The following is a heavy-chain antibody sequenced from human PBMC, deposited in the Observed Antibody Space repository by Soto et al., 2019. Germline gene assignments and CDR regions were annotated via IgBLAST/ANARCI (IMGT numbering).Heavy chain of an antibody. J-gene: IGHJ4*02. CDR2: ISAYNGNT. CDR1: GYTFTSYG. V-gene: IGHV1-18*01. Sequence: QVQLVQSGAEGKKPGASVKVSCKASGYTFTSYGISWVRQAPGQGLEWMGWISAYNGNTNDAQKVQGRVTMTTNTSTSTDYMELRSLRSDDTSVYYWAREYFYGSGGAYWGQGTLVIVSS. CDR3: AREYFYGSGGAY. D-gene: IGHD3-10*01.